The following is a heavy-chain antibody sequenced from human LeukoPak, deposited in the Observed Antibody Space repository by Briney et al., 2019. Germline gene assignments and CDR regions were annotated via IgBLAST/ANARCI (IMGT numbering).Heavy chain of an antibody. J-gene: IGHJ4*02. CDR3: AREVWGQVYFDY. Sequence: GGSLRLSCAASGFTFSTYAMHWVRQAPGKGVEWVAVISYDGSNKYYADSVKGRFTISRDNSKNTLYLQMNSLRAEDTAVYYCAREVWGQVYFDYWGQGTLVTVSS. V-gene: IGHV3-30-3*01. CDR2: ISYDGSNK. CDR1: GFTFSTYA. D-gene: IGHD7-27*01.